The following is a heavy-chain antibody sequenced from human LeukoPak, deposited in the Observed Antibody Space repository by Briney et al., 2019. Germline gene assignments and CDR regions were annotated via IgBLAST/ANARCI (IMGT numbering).Heavy chain of an antibody. D-gene: IGHD3-22*01. J-gene: IGHJ6*03. CDR3: ARAGGYYYDSSGYPPHSYYYYYYMDV. CDR2: INPNSGGT. CDR1: GYTFTGYY. V-gene: IGHV1-2*02. Sequence: ASVKVSCKASGYTFTGYYMHWVRQAPGQGLEWMGWINPNSGGTNYAQKFQGRVTMTRDTSISTAYMELSRLRSDDTAVYYCARAGGYYYDSSGYPPHSYYYYYYMDVWGKGATVTVSS.